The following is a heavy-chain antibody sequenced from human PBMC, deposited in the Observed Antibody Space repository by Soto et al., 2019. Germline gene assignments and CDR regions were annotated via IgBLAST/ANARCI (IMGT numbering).Heavy chain of an antibody. V-gene: IGHV1-18*04. J-gene: IGHJ4*02. D-gene: IGHD2-21*01. CDR2: ISAYNGNT. CDR3: ARDVPATAAFLWDY. CDR1: GYTFSNFG. Sequence: QVHLVQSGTEVKKPGASVKVSCRASGYTFSNFGSSWLRQAPGQGLEWLGWISAYNGNTHYAQKVQGRVTLTTDTSTSTAYMDLKSLTSGDTAVYYCARDVPATAAFLWDYWGQGTLVTVSS.